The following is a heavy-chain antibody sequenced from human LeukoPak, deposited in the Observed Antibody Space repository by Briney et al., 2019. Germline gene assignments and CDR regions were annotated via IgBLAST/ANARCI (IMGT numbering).Heavy chain of an antibody. D-gene: IGHD6-19*01. V-gene: IGHV3-7*01. CDR2: IKQDGSEK. J-gene: IGHJ4*02. Sequence: GGSLRLSCAASGFTFSSYWMNWVRQAPGKGLEWVANIKQDGSEKYYVDSVKGRFTISRVNTKNSLYLQMNSLRAEDTAVYYCAGGSGWLIDYWGQGTLVTVSS. CDR1: GFTFSSYW. CDR3: AGGSGWLIDY.